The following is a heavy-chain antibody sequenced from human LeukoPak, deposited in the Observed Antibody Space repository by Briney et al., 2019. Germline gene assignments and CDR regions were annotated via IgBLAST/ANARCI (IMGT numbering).Heavy chain of an antibody. CDR3: AKDAEAYCSSTSCYRFWGYDSSGYLDY. V-gene: IGHV3-48*03. D-gene: IGHD2-2*02. CDR2: ISISGSSV. Sequence: QPGGSLRLSCAASGFTFSGYELNWVRQAPGKGLHWVAFISISGSSVYYADSVKGRFTISRDNSKNTLYLQMNSLRAEDTAVYYCAKDAEAYCSSTSCYRFWGYDSSGYLDYWGQGTLVTVSS. CDR1: GFTFSGYE. J-gene: IGHJ4*02.